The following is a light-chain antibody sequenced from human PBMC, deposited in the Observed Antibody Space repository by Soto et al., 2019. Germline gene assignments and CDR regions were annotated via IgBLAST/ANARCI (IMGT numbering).Light chain of an antibody. CDR3: GTWDSSLSAWV. CDR2: YNN. V-gene: IGLV1-51*01. CDR1: SCNIGDNF. J-gene: IGLJ3*02. Sequence: QSVLTQPPSVSAAPGQKVTISCSGGSCNIGDNFLSWYQQLPGPAPKPLIYYNNKPSSGIPDRFSGSKSGTTAALGITGLQTGDEDDYYCGTWDSSLSAWVFGGGTKLTVL.